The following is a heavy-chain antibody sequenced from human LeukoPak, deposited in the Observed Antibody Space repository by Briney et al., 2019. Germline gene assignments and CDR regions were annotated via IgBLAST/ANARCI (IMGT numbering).Heavy chain of an antibody. D-gene: IGHD1-26*01. Sequence: ASVKVSCKASGYTFTGYYMHWVRQAPGQGLEWMGWINPNSSGTNYAQKFQGRVTMTRDTSISTAYMELSRLRSDDTAVYYCARKKSVVKWEFDYWGQGTLVTVSS. V-gene: IGHV1-2*02. CDR2: INPNSSGT. CDR3: ARKKSVVKWEFDY. CDR1: GYTFTGYY. J-gene: IGHJ4*02.